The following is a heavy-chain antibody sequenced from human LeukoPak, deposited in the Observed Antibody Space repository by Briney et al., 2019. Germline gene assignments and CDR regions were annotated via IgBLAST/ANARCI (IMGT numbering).Heavy chain of an antibody. CDR3: ATELVN. D-gene: IGHD2-8*02. CDR1: GGTFSSYA. CDR2: IIPILGIA. J-gene: IGHJ4*02. Sequence: ASVKVSCKASGGTFSSYAISWVRQAPGQGLEWMGRIIPILGIANYAQRFQGRVSITRDTSASIAYMEVSSLRSQDTAVYYCATELVNWGQGTLVTVSP. V-gene: IGHV1-69*04.